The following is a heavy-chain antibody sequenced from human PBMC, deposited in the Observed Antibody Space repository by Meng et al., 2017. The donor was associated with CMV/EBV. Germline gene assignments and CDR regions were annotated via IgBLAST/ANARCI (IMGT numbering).Heavy chain of an antibody. CDR2: IIPILGIA. V-gene: IGHV1-69*10. CDR3: ARADYSNYPGGRDWYFDL. CDR1: GGTFGSYA. J-gene: IGHJ2*01. Sequence: SVKVSCKASGGTFGSYAISWVRQAPGQGLEWMGGIIPILGIANYAQKFQGRVTITADKSTSTAYMELSSLRSEDTAVYYCARADYSNYPGGRDWYFDLWGRGTLVTVSS. D-gene: IGHD4-11*01.